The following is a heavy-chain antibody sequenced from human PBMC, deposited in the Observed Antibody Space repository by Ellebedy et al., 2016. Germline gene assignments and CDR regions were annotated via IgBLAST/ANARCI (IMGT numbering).Heavy chain of an antibody. J-gene: IGHJ6*03. CDR2: ISSSSSTI. CDR1: GFTFSSYS. V-gene: IGHV3-48*04. CDR3: ARSPPRGRGYYYYYMDV. D-gene: IGHD3-10*01. Sequence: GESLKISCAASGFTFSSYSMNWVRQAPGKGLEWVSYISSSSSTIYYADSVKGRFTISRDNAKNSLYLQMNSLRAEDTAVYYCARSPPRGRGYYYYYMDVWGKGTTVTVSS.